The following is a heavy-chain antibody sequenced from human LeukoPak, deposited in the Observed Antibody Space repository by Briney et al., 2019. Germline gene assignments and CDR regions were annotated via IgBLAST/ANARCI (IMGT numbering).Heavy chain of an antibody. J-gene: IGHJ4*02. CDR3: ARDRNYDFWSGYLDGQAQQFDY. Sequence: GGSLRLSCAASGFTFSSYWMSWVRQAPGKGLEWVSYISSSSSTIYYADSVKGRFTISRDNAKNSLYLQMNSLRAEDTAVYYCARDRNYDFWSGYLDGQAQQFDYWGQGTLVTVSS. V-gene: IGHV3-48*01. D-gene: IGHD3-3*01. CDR1: GFTFSSYW. CDR2: ISSSSSTI.